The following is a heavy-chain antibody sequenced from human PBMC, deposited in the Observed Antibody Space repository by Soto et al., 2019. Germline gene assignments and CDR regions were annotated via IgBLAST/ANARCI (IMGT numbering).Heavy chain of an antibody. CDR2: ISHLENT. V-gene: IGHV4-30-2*06. Sequence: SETLSLTCTVSGASISYGGFSWSRIRQSPGKGLEWIGYISHLENTYLHPSFKSRLTMSIDRTRNQFSLKLSSVTAADMAVYYCARGGGYDSFDYWGQGVLVTVSS. D-gene: IGHD5-12*01. CDR3: ARGGGYDSFDY. CDR1: GASISYGGFS. J-gene: IGHJ4*02.